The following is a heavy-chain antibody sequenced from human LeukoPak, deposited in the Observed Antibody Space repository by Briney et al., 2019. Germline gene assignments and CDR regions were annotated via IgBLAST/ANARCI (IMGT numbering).Heavy chain of an antibody. D-gene: IGHD5-12*01. V-gene: IGHV3-30*18. J-gene: IGHJ4*02. CDR3: AKDLGGNSGYAPAPGY. Sequence: GGSLRLSCAVSGFTFSSYGMHWVRQAPGKGLEWVAVISYDGSNKYYADSVKGRFTISRDNSKNTLYLQMNSLRAEDTAVYYCAKDLGGNSGYAPAPGYWGQGTLVTVSS. CDR2: ISYDGSNK. CDR1: GFTFSSYG.